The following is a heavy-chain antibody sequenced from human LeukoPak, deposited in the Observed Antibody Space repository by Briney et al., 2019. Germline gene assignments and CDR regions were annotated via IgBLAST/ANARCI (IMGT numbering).Heavy chain of an antibody. Sequence: VASVKVSCKASGYTFTGYYMHWVRQAPGQGLEWMGWINPNSGGTNYAQKFQGRVTMTRDTSISTAYMELSRLRSDDTAVYYCGRDYDFWSGYSIWGQGTLVTVSS. J-gene: IGHJ4*02. CDR2: INPNSGGT. V-gene: IGHV1-2*02. CDR3: GRDYDFWSGYSI. CDR1: GYTFTGYY. D-gene: IGHD3-3*01.